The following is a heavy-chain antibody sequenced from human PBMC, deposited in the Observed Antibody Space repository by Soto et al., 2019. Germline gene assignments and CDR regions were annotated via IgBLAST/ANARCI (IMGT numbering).Heavy chain of an antibody. CDR1: GYTFTSYG. D-gene: IGHD2-15*01. J-gene: IGHJ3*02. Sequence: ASVKVSCKXSGYTFTSYGITWVRQAPGQGLEYMGWISAYNGNTNYAQKLQGRVTMTADTSTNTAYMELRSLRSDDTAVYYCARYCSGGSCDSNTAFDIWGQGTMVTVSS. V-gene: IGHV1-18*01. CDR2: ISAYNGNT. CDR3: ARYCSGGSCDSNTAFDI.